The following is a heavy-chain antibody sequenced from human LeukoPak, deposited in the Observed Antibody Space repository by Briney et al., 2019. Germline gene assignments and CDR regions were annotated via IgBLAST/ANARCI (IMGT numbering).Heavy chain of an antibody. Sequence: PGGSLRLSCAASGFSFSSYEMNWVRQAPGKGLEWVSYISASGTTIYYADSVKGRFTISRDNAEKSLYLQMNSLRAEDTAVYYCARWWNAFDIWGQGTMVTVSS. V-gene: IGHV3-48*03. J-gene: IGHJ3*02. CDR3: ARWWNAFDI. D-gene: IGHD2-15*01. CDR2: ISASGTTI. CDR1: GFSFSSYE.